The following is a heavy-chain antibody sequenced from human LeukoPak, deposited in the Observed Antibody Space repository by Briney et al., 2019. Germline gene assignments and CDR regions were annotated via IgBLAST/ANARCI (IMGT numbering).Heavy chain of an antibody. CDR3: ARLLKVGWLQFWFDY. CDR2: IYYSGST. Sequence: SETLSLTCTVSGGSISSSSYYWGWMRQPPGKGLEWIGSIYYSGSTYYNPSLKSRVTISVDTSKNQFSLKLSSVTAADTAVYYCARLLKVGWLQFWFDYWGQGTLVTVSS. V-gene: IGHV4-39*01. CDR1: GGSISSSSYY. J-gene: IGHJ4*02. D-gene: IGHD5-24*01.